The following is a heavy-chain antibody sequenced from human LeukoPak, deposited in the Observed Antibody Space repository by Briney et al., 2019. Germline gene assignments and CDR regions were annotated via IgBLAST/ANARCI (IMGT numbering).Heavy chain of an antibody. J-gene: IGHJ5*02. V-gene: IGHV3-49*02. D-gene: IGHD4-17*01. CDR1: GFMFRSFW. Sequence: PGGSLRLSCAASGFMFRSFWMSWVRQAPGKGLEWVGFIRSKVYGGTTEYAASVKGRFTISRDDSKSIAYMQMNSLKIEDTAVYYCTRDAGDFENDWFDPWGQGTLVTVSS. CDR3: TRDAGDFENDWFDP. CDR2: IRSKVYGGTT.